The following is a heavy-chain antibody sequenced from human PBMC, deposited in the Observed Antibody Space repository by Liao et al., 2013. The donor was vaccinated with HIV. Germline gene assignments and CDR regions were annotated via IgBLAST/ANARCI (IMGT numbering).Heavy chain of an antibody. CDR1: GGSISSYY. CDR3: ARDPPILALYI. Sequence: QVQLQESGPGLVKPSETLSLTCSVSGGSISSYYWNWIRQPAGKGLEWIGRIYTSGSTNYNPSLKSRVTMSVDTSKNQFSLKLSSVTAADTAVYYCARDPPILALYIWGRTDEWSPSLQ. J-gene: IGHJ3*02. CDR2: IYTSGST. V-gene: IGHV4-4*07.